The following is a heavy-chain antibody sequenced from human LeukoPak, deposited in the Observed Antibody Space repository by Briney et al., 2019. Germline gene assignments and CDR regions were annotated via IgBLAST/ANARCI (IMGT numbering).Heavy chain of an antibody. V-gene: IGHV4-59*01. CDR2: IYYSGST. D-gene: IGHD3-22*01. Sequence: SETLSLTCTVSGGSISSYYWSWIRQPPGKGLEWIGYIYYSGSTNYNPSLKSRVTISVDTSKNQFSLKLSSVTAADMAVYYCARDSGMYYYDSSGYYSSYYYYGMDVWGQGITVTVSS. CDR1: GGSISSYY. J-gene: IGHJ6*02. CDR3: ARDSGMYYYDSSGYYSSYYYYGMDV.